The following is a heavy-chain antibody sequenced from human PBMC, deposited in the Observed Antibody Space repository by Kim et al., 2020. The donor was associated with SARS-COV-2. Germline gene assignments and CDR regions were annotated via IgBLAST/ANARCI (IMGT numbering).Heavy chain of an antibody. CDR2: IYYSGST. Sequence: SETLSLTCTVSGGSISSYYWSWIRQPPGKGLEWIGYIYYSGSTTYNPSLKSRVTISVDTSKNQFSLKLNSVTAADTAVYYCARGVAPPDGYWGQGTLVTVSS. J-gene: IGHJ4*02. V-gene: IGHV4-59*01. CDR1: GGSISSYY. CDR3: ARGVAPPDGY. D-gene: IGHD2-2*01.